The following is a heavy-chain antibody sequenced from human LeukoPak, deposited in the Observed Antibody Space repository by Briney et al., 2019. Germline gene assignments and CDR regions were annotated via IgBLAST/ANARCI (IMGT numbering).Heavy chain of an antibody. CDR1: GGTFSSYA. Sequence: ASVKVSCKASGGTFSSYAISWVRQAPGQGLEWMGRINPSDGSTTYAQKFQGRVTMTRDMSTSTVYMELSSLRSEDTAVYFCARGWYSSSSGDYWGQGTLVTVSS. V-gene: IGHV1-46*01. J-gene: IGHJ4*02. CDR2: INPSDGST. CDR3: ARGWYSSSSGDY. D-gene: IGHD6-6*01.